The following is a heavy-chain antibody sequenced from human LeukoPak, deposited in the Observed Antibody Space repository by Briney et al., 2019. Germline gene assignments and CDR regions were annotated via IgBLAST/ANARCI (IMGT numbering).Heavy chain of an antibody. CDR2: ISGSGGST. J-gene: IGHJ4*02. CDR3: ARLITPPDYYFDY. CDR1: GFTFSSYA. V-gene: IGHV3-23*01. D-gene: IGHD3-16*01. Sequence: GGSLRLSCAASGFTFSSYAMSWVRQAPGKGLEWVSAISGSGGSTYYADSVKGRFTISRDNAKNSLYLQMNSLRAEDTAVYYCARLITPPDYYFDYWGQGTLVTVSS.